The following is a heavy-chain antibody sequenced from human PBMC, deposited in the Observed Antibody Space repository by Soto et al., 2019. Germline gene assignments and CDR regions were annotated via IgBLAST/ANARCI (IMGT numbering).Heavy chain of an antibody. CDR1: GASISYGGFS. D-gene: IGHD5-12*01. Sequence: QLQLQESGSGVVRTSETLSLTCTVFGASISYGGFSWSWIRQSPGKGLEWIGYINHFENTYFHPSFESRLSMSIDRSTNKFSLNLRSVTAADMAIYYCVRGGGYDPFDHWGQAVPVTVSS. CDR2: INHFENT. V-gene: IGHV4-30-2*06. J-gene: IGHJ4*02. CDR3: VRGGGYDPFDH.